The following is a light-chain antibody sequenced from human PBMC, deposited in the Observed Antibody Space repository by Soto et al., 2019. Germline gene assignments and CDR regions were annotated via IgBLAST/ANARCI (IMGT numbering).Light chain of an antibody. CDR1: SSDVGGYNY. Sequence: QSVLTQPPSASGSPGQSVTISCTGTSSDVGGYNYVSWYQQHPGKAPKVIIYEVSKRPSGVPDRFSGSKSGSTASLTVSGLQAEDEADYYCSSYAVTKIFVFGPGTKVT. CDR3: SSYAVTKIFV. V-gene: IGLV2-8*01. J-gene: IGLJ1*01. CDR2: EVS.